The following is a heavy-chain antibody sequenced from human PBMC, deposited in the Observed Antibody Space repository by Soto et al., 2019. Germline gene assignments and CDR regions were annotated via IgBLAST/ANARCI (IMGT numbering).Heavy chain of an antibody. Sequence: GGSLRLSCAASGFTFSIYSINWVRQAPGKGLVWVSRINSDGSSTSYADSVKGRFTISRDNAKNTLYLQMNSLRAEDTAVYYWRVPQLGYWGQGTLVTVSS. J-gene: IGHJ4*02. D-gene: IGHD3-10*01. V-gene: IGHV3-74*01. CDR2: INSDGSST. CDR1: GFTFSIYS. CDR3: RVPQLGY.